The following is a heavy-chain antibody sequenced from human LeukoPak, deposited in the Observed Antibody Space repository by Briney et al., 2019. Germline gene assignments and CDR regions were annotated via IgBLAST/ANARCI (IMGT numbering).Heavy chain of an antibody. D-gene: IGHD2-2*01. CDR2: INPNSGGT. CDR3: ARGGCSSTSCQTIWFDP. V-gene: IGHV1-2*02. J-gene: IGHJ5*02. Sequence: VASVKVSCKASGYTFTGYYMHWVRQAPGQGLEWMGWINPNSGGTNYAQKFQGRVTMTRDTSISTAYMELSRLRSDDTAVYYCARGGCSSTSCQTIWFDPWGQGTLVTVSS. CDR1: GYTFTGYY.